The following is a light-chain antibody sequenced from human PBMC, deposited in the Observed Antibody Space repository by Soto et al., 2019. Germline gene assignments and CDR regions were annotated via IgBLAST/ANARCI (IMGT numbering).Light chain of an antibody. Sequence: EIVLTQSPGTLSVSPGERATLSCRAIESISSKSLAWYQQKPGQAPRLLIYGTFTRATGIPDMFSGSGSGTDFTLTISRLEPEDFAVYFCQQYGSSPYTFGQGTKLEI. V-gene: IGKV3-20*01. CDR3: QQYGSSPYT. CDR2: GTF. J-gene: IGKJ2*01. CDR1: ESISSKS.